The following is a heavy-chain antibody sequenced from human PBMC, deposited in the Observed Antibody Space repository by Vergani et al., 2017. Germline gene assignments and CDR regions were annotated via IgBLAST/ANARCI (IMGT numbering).Heavy chain of an antibody. D-gene: IGHD6-19*01. V-gene: IGHV3-21*01. Sequence: EVQLVESGGGLVQPGGSLRLSCAASGFTFSSYSMNWVRQAPGKGLEWVSSISSSSSYIYYADSVKGRFTISRDNAKNSLYLQMNSLRAEDTAVYYCARGIAVAGSGAFDIWGQGTMVTVSS. CDR1: GFTFSSYS. CDR3: ARGIAVAGSGAFDI. CDR2: ISSSSSYI. J-gene: IGHJ3*02.